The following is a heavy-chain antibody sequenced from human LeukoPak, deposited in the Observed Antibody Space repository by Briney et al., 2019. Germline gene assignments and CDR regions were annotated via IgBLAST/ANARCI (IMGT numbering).Heavy chain of an antibody. V-gene: IGHV4-39*01. D-gene: IGHD1-1*01. CDR3: ARRVTTSGNFFDN. J-gene: IGHJ4*02. CDR2: IYYSGSV. CDR1: GGAINSRNYY. Sequence: SETLSLTCTVVGGAINSRNYYWGRIRQSPGKGLEWIGSIYYSGSVNNNPSLQSRVTISVDTSRNQFSLKLTSVTAADTAVYYCARRVTTSGNFFDNWGPGTLVTAS.